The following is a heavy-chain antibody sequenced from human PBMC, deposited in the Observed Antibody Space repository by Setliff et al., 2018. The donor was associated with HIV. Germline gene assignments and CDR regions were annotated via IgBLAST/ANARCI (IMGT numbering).Heavy chain of an antibody. CDR1: GFMFSNYA. Sequence: GGSLRLSCAVSGFMFSNYAMNWVRQGPGRELEWVSAIRGNGVDRFYTDSVRGRFTISRDNSKNTLYLQMSSLRADDTAIYYCARDDGRYFDWSHTRDAFDIWGQGTMVTVSS. J-gene: IGHJ3*02. CDR2: IRGNGVDR. D-gene: IGHD3-9*01. V-gene: IGHV3-23*01. CDR3: ARDDGRYFDWSHTRDAFDI.